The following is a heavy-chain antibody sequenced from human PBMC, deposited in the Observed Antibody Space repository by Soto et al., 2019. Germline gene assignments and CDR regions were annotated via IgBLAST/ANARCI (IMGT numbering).Heavy chain of an antibody. CDR1: GYSFTSYW. CDR3: AREPGPDCSGGSCYSSDY. D-gene: IGHD2-15*01. J-gene: IGHJ4*02. V-gene: IGHV5-51*01. Sequence: PGESLKISCKGSGYSFTSYWIGWVRQMPGKGLEWMGIIYPGDSDTRYSPSFQGQVTISADKSISTAYLQWSSLKASDTAMYYCAREPGPDCSGGSCYSSDYWGQGTLVTVSS. CDR2: IYPGDSDT.